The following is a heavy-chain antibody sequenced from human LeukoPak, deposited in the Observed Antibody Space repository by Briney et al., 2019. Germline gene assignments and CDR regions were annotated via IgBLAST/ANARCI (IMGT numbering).Heavy chain of an antibody. J-gene: IGHJ4*02. D-gene: IGHD5-18*01. CDR3: ARYLDTAMVVFDY. Sequence: PSETLSLTCTVSGGSISSYYWSWIRQPPGKGLEWIGYIYYSGSTNYNPSLKSRVTISVDTSKNQFSLKLSSVTAADTAVYYCARYLDTAMVVFDYWGQGTLVTVSS. CDR2: IYYSGST. V-gene: IGHV4-59*08. CDR1: GGSISSYY.